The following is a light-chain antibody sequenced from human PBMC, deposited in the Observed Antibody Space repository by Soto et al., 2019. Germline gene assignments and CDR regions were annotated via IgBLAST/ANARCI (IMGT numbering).Light chain of an antibody. CDR1: QSVSSN. J-gene: IGKJ1*01. CDR3: QQYNNWPPA. V-gene: IGKV3-15*01. CDR2: GAT. Sequence: EIVMTQSPATLSVSLGERATLSCRASQSVSSNLAWYQQKPGQAPRLLIFGATTRATGLPARFSGSGSGTEFTLTISSLQSEDFAVYYCQQYNNWPPAFGQGTTVEVK.